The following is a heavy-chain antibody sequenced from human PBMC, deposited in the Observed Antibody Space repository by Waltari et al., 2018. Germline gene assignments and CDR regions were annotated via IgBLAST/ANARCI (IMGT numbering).Heavy chain of an antibody. CDR1: GGSISSGGYS. CDR3: AGGISGYAESETSNFDY. D-gene: IGHD5-12*01. CDR2: IYYSGST. Sequence: QVQLQESGPGLVKPSQTLSLTCTVSGGSISSGGYSWSWIRQPPGKGLEWIGYIYYSGSTYYNPSLKSRVTISVDTSKNQFSLKLSSVTAADTAVYYCAGGISGYAESETSNFDYWGQGTLVTVSS. V-gene: IGHV4-31*03. J-gene: IGHJ4*02.